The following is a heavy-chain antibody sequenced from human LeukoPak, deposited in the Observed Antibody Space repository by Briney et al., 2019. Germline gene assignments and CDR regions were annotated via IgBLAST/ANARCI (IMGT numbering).Heavy chain of an antibody. CDR2: IYYSGST. Sequence: PSETLSLTCTVSGGSISSSSYYWGWIRQPPGKGLEWIGSIYYSGSTYYNPSLKSRVTISVDTSKNQFSLKLSSVTAADTAVYYCARQGRYDYVWGSYDYMDVWGKGTTVTVSS. D-gene: IGHD3-16*01. J-gene: IGHJ6*03. CDR1: GGSISSSSYY. V-gene: IGHV4-39*01. CDR3: ARQGRYDYVWGSYDYMDV.